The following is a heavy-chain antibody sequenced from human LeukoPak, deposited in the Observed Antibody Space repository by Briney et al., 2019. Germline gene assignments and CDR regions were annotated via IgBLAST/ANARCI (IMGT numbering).Heavy chain of an antibody. Sequence: GASVKVSCKASGYTFTSYDINWVRQATGQGLEWMGWINTDSGNTKYSQNFQGRVTINRDTSATIVYMELSSLRSEDTAVYYCARGGDGYAFDYWGQGTLVTVSS. V-gene: IGHV1-3*04. CDR2: INTDSGNT. CDR3: ARGGDGYAFDY. D-gene: IGHD2-8*01. CDR1: GYTFTSYD. J-gene: IGHJ4*02.